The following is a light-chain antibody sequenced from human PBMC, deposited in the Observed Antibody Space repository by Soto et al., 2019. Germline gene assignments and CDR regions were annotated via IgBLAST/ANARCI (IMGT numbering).Light chain of an antibody. CDR2: SNN. CDR3: AAWDDSLNGYV. V-gene: IGLV1-47*02. J-gene: IGLJ1*01. CDR1: SFNFGSNY. Sequence: QSVLTQPPSASGTPGQRVTISCSGSSFNFGSNYVYWYQQLPGTAPKLLIYSNNQRPSGVPDRFSGSKSGTSASLAISGLRSEDEADYYCAAWDDSLNGYVFGTGTKLTVL.